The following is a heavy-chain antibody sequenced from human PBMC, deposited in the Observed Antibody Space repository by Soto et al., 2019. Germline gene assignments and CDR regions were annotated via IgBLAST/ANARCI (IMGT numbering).Heavy chain of an antibody. CDR1: VFNFDDYS. CDR3: VKDLRSLLSSCAF. V-gene: IGHV3-9*01. D-gene: IGHD3-16*01. Sequence: GGSLRLSCVVSVFNFDDYSMHWVRQRPGKGLEWVEGISLNSANLGYGDAVKGRFTISRDGATKSIFLEMHKLRADDTAVYYCVKDLRSLLSSCAFWGQGTLVTFSS. J-gene: IGHJ4*03. CDR2: ISLNSANL.